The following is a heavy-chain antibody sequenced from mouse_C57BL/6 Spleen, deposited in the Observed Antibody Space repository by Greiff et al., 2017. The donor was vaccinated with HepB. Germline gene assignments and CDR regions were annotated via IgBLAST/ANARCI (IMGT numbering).Heavy chain of an antibody. CDR1: GYTFTSYW. D-gene: IGHD1-1*01. CDR3: ARGTTVVAGFDY. CDR2: IDPSDSYT. J-gene: IGHJ2*01. V-gene: IGHV1-50*01. Sequence: QVQLQQSGAELVKPGASVKLSCKASGYTFTSYWMQWVKQRPGQGLEWIGEIDPSDSYTNYNQKFKGKATLTVDTSSSTAYMQLSSLTSEDSAVYYCARGTTVVAGFDYWGQGTTLTVSS.